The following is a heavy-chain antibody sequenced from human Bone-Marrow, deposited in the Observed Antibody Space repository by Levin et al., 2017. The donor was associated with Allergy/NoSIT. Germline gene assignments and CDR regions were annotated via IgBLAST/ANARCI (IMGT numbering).Heavy chain of an antibody. CDR3: ARMVRGVITPFDF. CDR1: GFSLSTSGMC. J-gene: IGHJ3*01. CDR2: IDWDDDK. V-gene: IGHV2-70*01. D-gene: IGHD3-10*01. Sequence: TLSLTCTVSGFSLSTSGMCVGWIRQPPGKALEWLALIDWDDDKYYSTSLKTRLTISKDTSKNQVVLTMTNMDPVDTATYYCARMVRGVITPFDFWGQGTAVTVAS.